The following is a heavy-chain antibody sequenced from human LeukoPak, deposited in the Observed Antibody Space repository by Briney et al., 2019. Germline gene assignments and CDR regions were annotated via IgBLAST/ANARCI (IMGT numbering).Heavy chain of an antibody. CDR2: ISSSSSYI. V-gene: IGHV3-21*01. CDR3: AREKTGDPCFDY. Sequence: GGPLRLSCAASGFTFSSYGMNWVRQAPGKGLEWVSSISSSSSYIYYADSVKGRFTISRDNAKNSLYLQMNSLRAEDTAVYYCAREKTGDPCFDYWGQGTLVTVSS. J-gene: IGHJ4*02. D-gene: IGHD7-27*01. CDR1: GFTFSSYG.